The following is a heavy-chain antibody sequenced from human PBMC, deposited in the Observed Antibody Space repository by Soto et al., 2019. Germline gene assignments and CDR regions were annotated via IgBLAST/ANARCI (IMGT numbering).Heavy chain of an antibody. V-gene: IGHV3-30*03. D-gene: IGHD3-22*01. CDR1: GFAFGSYG. CDR3: ARGRFGDSSNWYMGDC. CDR2: ISYDGSNE. J-gene: IGHJ4*02. Sequence: PGGSLRLSCAASGFAFGSYGMHWVRQAPGKGLEWVALISYDGSNEYYADSVKGRFTISRDNSENTLYLQVSSLRAEDTAVYYCARGRFGDSSNWYMGDCWGQGTLVTVSS.